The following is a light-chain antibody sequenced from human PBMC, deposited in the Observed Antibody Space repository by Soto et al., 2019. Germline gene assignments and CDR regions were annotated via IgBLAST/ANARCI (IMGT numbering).Light chain of an antibody. CDR3: CSYAGSRASAI. J-gene: IGLJ2*01. Sequence: QSVRTQPASVSGSPGQSVTISCIGTSNDIGSYNLVSWYQQHPGKVPKLIIFEDTERPSGISNRFSASKSGNTASLTISGLQAEDEAEYYCCSYAGSRASAIFGGGTKVTVL. V-gene: IGLV2-23*01. CDR2: EDT. CDR1: SNDIGSYNL.